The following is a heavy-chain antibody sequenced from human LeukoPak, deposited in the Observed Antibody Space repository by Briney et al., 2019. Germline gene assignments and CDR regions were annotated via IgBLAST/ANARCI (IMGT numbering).Heavy chain of an antibody. CDR1: GFTFSSYS. V-gene: IGHV3-23*01. J-gene: IGHJ5*02. CDR2: IDDSAFRS. Sequence: GGSLRLSCAASGFTFSSYSMNWVRQAPGKGLEWVSSIDDSAFRSYYADSVKGRFTISRDFSKDTLYLQTDSLTAGVTAVYYCAAGGARWFDPWGQGTLVTVSS. CDR3: AAGGARWFDP. D-gene: IGHD3-16*01.